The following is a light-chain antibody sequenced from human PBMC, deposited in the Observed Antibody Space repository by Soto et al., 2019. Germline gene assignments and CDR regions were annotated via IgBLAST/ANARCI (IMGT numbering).Light chain of an antibody. V-gene: IGKV3-20*01. Sequence: EVVMTQFPETLSLSPDERVPLSCRASQSARIYLAWYQQKPGQAPRFLMHGASSRATGIPDRFSGRGSGTDFTLTISRLEHEDFAVYYCQQYGSSPTTFGQGTKV. CDR2: GAS. CDR1: QSARIY. CDR3: QQYGSSPTT. J-gene: IGKJ1*01.